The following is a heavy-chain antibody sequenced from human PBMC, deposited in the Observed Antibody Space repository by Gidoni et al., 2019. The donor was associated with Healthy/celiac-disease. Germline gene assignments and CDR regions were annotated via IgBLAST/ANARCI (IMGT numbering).Heavy chain of an antibody. V-gene: IGHV1-69*01. J-gene: IGHJ6*02. CDR3: ARAPYRVHLRLDFGYYGMDV. D-gene: IGHD3-16*01. Sequence: PGQGLEWMGGIIPIFGTANYAQKFQGRVTITADESTSTAYMELSSLRSEDTAVYYCARAPYRVHLRLDFGYYGMDVWGQGTTVTVSS. CDR2: IIPIFGTA.